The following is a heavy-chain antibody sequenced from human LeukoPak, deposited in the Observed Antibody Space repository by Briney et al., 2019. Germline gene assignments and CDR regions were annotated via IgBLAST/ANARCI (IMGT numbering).Heavy chain of an antibody. D-gene: IGHD2-15*01. CDR2: TNSDGSST. CDR1: GFTFSSYS. CDR3: ARGPRYRGGTCDDTTFDY. J-gene: IGHJ4*02. V-gene: IGHV3-74*01. Sequence: GGSLRLSGAASGFTFSSYSMNWVRQGPGKGLVWVSRTNSDGSSTSYADSVKGRFTFSRDNAKNTLYLQMNSLRAEDTAVYYCARGPRYRGGTCDDTTFDYWGQGTLVTVSS.